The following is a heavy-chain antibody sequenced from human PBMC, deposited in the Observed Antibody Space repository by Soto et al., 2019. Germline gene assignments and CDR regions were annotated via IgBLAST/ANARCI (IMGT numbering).Heavy chain of an antibody. J-gene: IGHJ6*02. Sequence: GGSLRLSCAASGFTFSSYAMSWVRQAPGKGLEWVSAISGSGGSTYYADSVKGRFTISRDNSKNTLYLQMNSLRAEDTAVYYCAKDQDRFDYGDSIYYYYGMDVWGQGTTVTVSS. V-gene: IGHV3-23*01. CDR2: ISGSGGST. D-gene: IGHD4-17*01. CDR1: GFTFSSYA. CDR3: AKDQDRFDYGDSIYYYYGMDV.